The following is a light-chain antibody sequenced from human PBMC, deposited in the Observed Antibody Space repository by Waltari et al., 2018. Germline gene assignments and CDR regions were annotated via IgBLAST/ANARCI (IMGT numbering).Light chain of an antibody. CDR2: DAS. Sequence: ELLFTPSPIPLSLSPGERATLSFRARQSVGTFLTLYQHKPGQAPRLLIADASNRATGIPARFSASGSGTDFTLTISSLEPEDSAVYFCQQCTSPPTFGGGT. V-gene: IGKV3-11*01. J-gene: IGKJ4*01. CDR3: QQCTSPPT. CDR1: QSVGTF.